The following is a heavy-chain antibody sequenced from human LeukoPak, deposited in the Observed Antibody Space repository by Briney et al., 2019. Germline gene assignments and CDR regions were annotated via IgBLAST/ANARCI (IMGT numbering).Heavy chain of an antibody. CDR2: INHSGST. D-gene: IGHD6-19*01. CDR1: GGSISSYY. J-gene: IGHJ5*02. CDR3: ARDVGSSGWNWFDP. Sequence: SEPLSLTCTVSGGSISSYYWSWIRQPPGKGLEWIGEINHSGSTNYNPSLKSRVTISVDTSKNQFSLKLSSVTAADTAVYYCARDVGSSGWNWFDPWGQGSLVTVSS. V-gene: IGHV4-34*01.